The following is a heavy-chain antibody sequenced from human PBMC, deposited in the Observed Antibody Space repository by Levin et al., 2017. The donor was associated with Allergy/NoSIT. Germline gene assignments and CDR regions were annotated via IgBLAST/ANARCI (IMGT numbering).Heavy chain of an antibody. J-gene: IGHJ5*02. Sequence: GESLKISCVASGFTFSSYAMTWVRQAPGQGLEWVSGFRYSGGNTYYADSVKGRFTISRDNSKNTLYLQMNSLRAEDTAVYYCAKWRGFEGPTANWFDPWGQGTLVTVSS. V-gene: IGHV3-23*01. D-gene: IGHD3-10*01. CDR1: GFTFSSYA. CDR3: AKWRGFEGPTANWFDP. CDR2: FRYSGGNT.